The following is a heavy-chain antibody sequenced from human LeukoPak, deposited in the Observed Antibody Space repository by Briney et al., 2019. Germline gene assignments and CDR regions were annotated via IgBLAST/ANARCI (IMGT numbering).Heavy chain of an antibody. Sequence: PGGSLRLFCAASGFTFSSYEMNWVRQAPGKGLEWVSYIRNSDNIIYYADSVKGRFTISRDNAKNSVYLQMNSLRAEDTAVYYCARKLTGTTYFDYWGQGTLVTVSS. V-gene: IGHV3-48*03. J-gene: IGHJ4*02. CDR3: ARKLTGTTYFDY. D-gene: IGHD1-1*01. CDR1: GFTFSSYE. CDR2: IRNSDNII.